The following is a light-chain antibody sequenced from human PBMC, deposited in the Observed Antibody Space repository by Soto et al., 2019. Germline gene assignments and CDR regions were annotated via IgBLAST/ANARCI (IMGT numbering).Light chain of an antibody. Sequence: EIVMTQSPATLSVSPGERVTLSCRASQSVSINLAWYQQKPGQAPRLLIYGASTRATSIPARFSGSGSGTEFTLTLSSLQSEDFEVYYCQQYNNWPAITFGGGTKVEIK. V-gene: IGKV3-15*01. CDR3: QQYNNWPAIT. CDR2: GAS. CDR1: QSVSIN. J-gene: IGKJ4*01.